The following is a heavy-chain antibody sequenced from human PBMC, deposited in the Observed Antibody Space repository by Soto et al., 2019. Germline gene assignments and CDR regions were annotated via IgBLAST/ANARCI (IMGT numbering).Heavy chain of an antibody. CDR2: INHSGST. D-gene: IGHD3-3*01. J-gene: IGHJ4*02. Sequence: PSETLSLTCAVYGGSFSGHYWSWIRQPPGKGLEWIGEINHSGSTNYNPSLKSRVTISVDTSKNQFSLKLSSVTAADTAVYYCARKNYDFWSGYLPGFDYWGQGTLVTVSS. CDR1: GGSFSGHY. CDR3: ARKNYDFWSGYLPGFDY. V-gene: IGHV4-34*01.